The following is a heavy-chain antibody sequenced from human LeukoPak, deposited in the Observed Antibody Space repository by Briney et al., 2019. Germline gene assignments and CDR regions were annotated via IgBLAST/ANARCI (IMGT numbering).Heavy chain of an antibody. D-gene: IGHD6-13*01. CDR3: ARGMYSSSWSWYYYYGMDV. J-gene: IGHJ6*02. V-gene: IGHV3-7*03. CDR2: IKQDGSEK. CDR1: GFTFSSYW. Sequence: GGSLKLSCAASGFTFSSYWMSWVRQAPGKGLEWVANIKQDGSEKYYVDSVKGRFTISRDNAKNSLYLQMNSLRAEDTAVYYCARGMYSSSWSWYYYYGMDVWGQGTTVTVSS.